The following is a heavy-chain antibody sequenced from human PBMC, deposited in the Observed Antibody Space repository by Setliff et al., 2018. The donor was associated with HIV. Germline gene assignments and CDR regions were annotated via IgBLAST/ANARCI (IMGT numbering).Heavy chain of an antibody. V-gene: IGHV1-18*01. J-gene: IGHJ4*02. CDR2: ISAYNGNT. CDR1: GYTFSSYG. CDR3: ARALGGSYPGSFDY. D-gene: IGHD1-26*01. Sequence: EASVKVSCKASGYTFSSYGISWVRQAPGQGLEWMGWISAYNGNTNYAQKFQGRVTMTTDTSTSTAYMEVRSLRSDDTAVYYCARALGGSYPGSFDYWGQGTLVTVSS.